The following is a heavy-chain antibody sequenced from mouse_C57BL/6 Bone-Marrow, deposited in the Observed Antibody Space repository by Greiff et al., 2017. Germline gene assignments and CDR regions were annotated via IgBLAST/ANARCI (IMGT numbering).Heavy chain of an antibody. Sequence: EVQVVESGEGLVKPGGSLKLSCAASGFTFSSYAMSWVRQTPEKRLEWVAYISSGGDYIYYADTVKGRFTISRDNARNTLYLQMSSLKSEDTAMYYCTRDPPIWPFAYGGQGTLVTVSA. J-gene: IGHJ3*01. CDR2: ISSGGDYI. CDR3: TRDPPIWPFAY. CDR1: GFTFSSYA. V-gene: IGHV5-9-1*02.